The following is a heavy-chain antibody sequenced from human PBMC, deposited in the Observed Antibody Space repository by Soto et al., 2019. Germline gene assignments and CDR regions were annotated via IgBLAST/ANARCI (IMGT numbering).Heavy chain of an antibody. CDR1: GFNFGNHG. CDR2: ISFDDSNK. Sequence: QVQLEESGGGVVQPGGSLRLSCAASGFNFGNHGMHWVRQARGKGLEWVALISFDDSNKKYVDSVKGRFTISRDNSRNMLFLQMNSLRPDDTAVYYCVSTGPDWGQGTQVIVSS. V-gene: IGHV3-30*03. D-gene: IGHD3-10*01. CDR3: VSTGPD. J-gene: IGHJ4*02.